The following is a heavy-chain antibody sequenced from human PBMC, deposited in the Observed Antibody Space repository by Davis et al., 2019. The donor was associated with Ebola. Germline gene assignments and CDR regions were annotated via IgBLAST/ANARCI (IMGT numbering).Heavy chain of an antibody. V-gene: IGHV3-48*04. CDR1: GFTFNNYA. CDR3: ARWMTLVQGVGYGLDV. D-gene: IGHD3-10*01. CDR2: ISSRATTI. Sequence: GESLKISCAASGFTFNNYAMSWVRQAPGKGLEWVSVISSRATTIYYADSVRGRFTISRDNAKNSLYLQMNSLRAEDTAVYYCARWMTLVQGVGYGLDVWGQGTTVTVSS. J-gene: IGHJ6*02.